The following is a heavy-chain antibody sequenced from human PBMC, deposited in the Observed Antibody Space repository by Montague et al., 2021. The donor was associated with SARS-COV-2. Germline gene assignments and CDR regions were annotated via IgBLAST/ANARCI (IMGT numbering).Heavy chain of an antibody. D-gene: IGHD2/OR15-2a*01. CDR2: INYSGST. Sequence: SETLSLTCTVSGGSVSSGSYYWSWIRQPPGKRLEWIGHINYSGSTNYNPSLKSRVTISVDMSRNQFSLKLRSVTAADTAIYYCARPGRAPFHYAMDVWGQGTTVTVS. CDR3: ARPGRAPFHYAMDV. J-gene: IGHJ6*02. V-gene: IGHV4-61*01. CDR1: GGSVSSGSYY.